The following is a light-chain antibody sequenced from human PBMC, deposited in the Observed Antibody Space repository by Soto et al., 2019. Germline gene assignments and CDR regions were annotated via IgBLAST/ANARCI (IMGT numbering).Light chain of an antibody. J-gene: IGKJ2*01. CDR3: QQYNNWPPANT. CDR2: GAS. CDR1: QSVSSN. Sequence: EIVMTQSPATLSVSPGERATLSCRARQSVSSNLAWYQQKPGQAPRLLIYGASTRATGIPARFSGSGSGTEFTLTISSLQSEDFAVYYCQQYNNWPPANTFGQGTKLEIK. V-gene: IGKV3-15*01.